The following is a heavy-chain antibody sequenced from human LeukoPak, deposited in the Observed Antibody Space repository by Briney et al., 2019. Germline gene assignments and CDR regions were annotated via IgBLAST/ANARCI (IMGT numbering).Heavy chain of an antibody. D-gene: IGHD3-16*01. CDR1: GFIFSSLG. Sequence: GGSLRLSCAASGFIFSSLGMHWVRQAPGKGLEWVAFVQYDGSNKYYADSVKGRFTISRDNAQNSLYLQMSNLRAEDTAVYYCVKDTGSPKAMITGYFDYWGLGTLVTVSS. CDR2: VQYDGSNK. CDR3: VKDTGSPKAMITGYFDY. V-gene: IGHV3-30*02. J-gene: IGHJ4*02.